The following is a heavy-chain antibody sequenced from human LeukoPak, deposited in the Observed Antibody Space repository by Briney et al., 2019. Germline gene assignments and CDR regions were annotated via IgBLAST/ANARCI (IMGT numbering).Heavy chain of an antibody. V-gene: IGHV3-30*18. D-gene: IGHD3-22*01. CDR3: AKSEATMIVAPLGY. J-gene: IGHJ4*02. CDR2: ISYDGSNK. Sequence: GRSLRLSCAASGFTFSSYGMHWVRQAPGKGLEWVAVISYDGSNKYYADSVKGRFTTSRDNSKNTLYLQMNSLRAEDTAVYYCAKSEATMIVAPLGYWGQGTLVTVSS. CDR1: GFTFSSYG.